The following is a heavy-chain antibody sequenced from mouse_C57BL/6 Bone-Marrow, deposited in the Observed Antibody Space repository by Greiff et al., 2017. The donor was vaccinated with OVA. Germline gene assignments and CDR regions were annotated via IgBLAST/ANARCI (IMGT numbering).Heavy chain of an antibody. J-gene: IGHJ4*01. CDR2: ISGGGGNT. Sequence: EVKVVESGGGLVKPGGSLKLSCAASGFTFSSYTMSWVRQTPEKRLEWVATISGGGGNTYYPDSVKGRFTISRDNAKNTLYLDRSSMRAEKTALYYWAGAYYSKRGDYAMDYWGQGTSVTVSS. CDR3: AGAYYSKRGDYAMDY. V-gene: IGHV5-9*01. CDR1: GFTFSSYT. D-gene: IGHD2-5*01.